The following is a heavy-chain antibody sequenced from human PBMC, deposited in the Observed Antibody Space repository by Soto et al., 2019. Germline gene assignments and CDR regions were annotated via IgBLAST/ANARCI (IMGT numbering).Heavy chain of an antibody. V-gene: IGHV3-33*01. D-gene: IGHD3-3*01. CDR3: ARGEWLLDPDYFDY. CDR1: GFTFSSYG. J-gene: IGHJ4*02. CDR2: IWYDGSNK. Sequence: QPGGSLRLSCAASGFTFSSYGMHWVRQAPGKGLEWVAVIWYDGSNKYYADSVKGRFTISRDNSKNTLYLQMNSLRAEDTAVYYCARGEWLLDPDYFDYWGQGTLVTVSS.